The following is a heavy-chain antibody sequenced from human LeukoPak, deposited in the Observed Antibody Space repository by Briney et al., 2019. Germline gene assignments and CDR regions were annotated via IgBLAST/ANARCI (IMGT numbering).Heavy chain of an antibody. CDR1: GYTSTSYG. V-gene: IGHV1-18*01. J-gene: IGHJ6*03. CDR2: ISAYNGNT. D-gene: IGHD5-18*01. CDR3: ALARGYSYGYYYYYYMDV. Sequence: ASVKVSCKASGYTSTSYGISWVRQAPGQGLEWMGWISAYNGNTNYAQKLQGRVTMTTDTSTSTAYMELRSLRSDDTAVYYCALARGYSYGYYYYYYMDVWGKGTTVTVSS.